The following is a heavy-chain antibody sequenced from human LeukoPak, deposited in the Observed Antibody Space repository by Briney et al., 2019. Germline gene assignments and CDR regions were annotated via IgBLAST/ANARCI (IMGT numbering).Heavy chain of an antibody. CDR1: GFRFSVYW. CDR2: INSDGSVT. Sequence: GGSLRLSCAASGFRFSVYWMHWVRQAPGKGLVWVSRINSDGSVTSFADSVKGRFTISRDNAKNTVYLQMNSLTVEHTAVYFCARSSHYTIPFDSWGQGMLVTVSS. J-gene: IGHJ5*01. V-gene: IGHV3-74*01. D-gene: IGHD2-2*02. CDR3: ARSSHYTIPFDS.